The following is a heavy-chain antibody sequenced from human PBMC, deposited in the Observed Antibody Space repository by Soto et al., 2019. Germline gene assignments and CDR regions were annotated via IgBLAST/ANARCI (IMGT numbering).Heavy chain of an antibody. D-gene: IGHD6-13*01. J-gene: IGHJ4*02. CDR3: ARGHTAAGTRNLDY. Sequence: PSETLSLTCAVYGGSFSGYYWSWIRQPPGKGLEWIGEINHSGSTNYNPSLKSRVTISVDTSKNQFSLKLSSVTAADTAVYYCARGHTAAGTRNLDYWGQGTLVTVSS. CDR2: INHSGST. CDR1: GGSFSGYY. V-gene: IGHV4-34*01.